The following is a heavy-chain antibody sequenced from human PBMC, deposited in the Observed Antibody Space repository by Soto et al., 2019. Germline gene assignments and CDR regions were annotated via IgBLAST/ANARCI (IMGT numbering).Heavy chain of an antibody. D-gene: IGHD2-15*01. V-gene: IGHV3-15*07. CDR2: IKRKIDGEAT. CDR1: GFSFSNAW. CDR3: TTGSVEGV. Sequence: EVQLVESGGGLVKPGGSLRLSCAASGFSFSNAWMNWVRQASGKGLEWVGRIKRKIDGEATDYAAPVKGRFTVSRDDSKSALYLHMNSLKGDDTAVYYCTTGSVEGVWGQGTTVTVSS. J-gene: IGHJ6*02.